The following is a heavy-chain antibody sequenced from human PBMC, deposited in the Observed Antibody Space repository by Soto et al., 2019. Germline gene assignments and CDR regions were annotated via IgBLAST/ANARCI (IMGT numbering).Heavy chain of an antibody. CDR2: INPSRGTT. Sequence: ASVKVSCKASGYTFITYFMHWVRQAPGQGLEWMGVINPSRGTTTYAQQFQDRVTMTRDTSASTVYMELSSLRSEDTAMYYCTRSYISSSYWFDPWGQGTLVTSPQ. CDR1: GYTFITYF. V-gene: IGHV1-46*03. D-gene: IGHD6-6*01. J-gene: IGHJ5*02. CDR3: TRSYISSSYWFDP.